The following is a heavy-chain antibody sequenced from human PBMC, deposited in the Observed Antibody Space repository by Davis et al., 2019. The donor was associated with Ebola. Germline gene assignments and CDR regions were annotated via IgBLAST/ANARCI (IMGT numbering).Heavy chain of an antibody. CDR3: ARRGASGWSPFDY. Sequence: GESLKISCAASGFTFSSYWMSWVRQAPGKGLEWVANIKQDGSEKYYVDSVKGRFTISRDNAKNSLYLQMNSLRGEDTAVYYCARRGASGWSPFDYWGQGTLVTVSS. J-gene: IGHJ4*02. CDR1: GFTFSSYW. D-gene: IGHD3-3*01. V-gene: IGHV3-7*01. CDR2: IKQDGSEK.